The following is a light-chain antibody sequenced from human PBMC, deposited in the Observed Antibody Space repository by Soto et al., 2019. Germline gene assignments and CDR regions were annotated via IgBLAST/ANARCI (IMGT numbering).Light chain of an antibody. CDR3: QQYGMSRFT. V-gene: IGKV3-20*01. J-gene: IGKJ3*01. Sequence: EIVLTQSPDTVSLSPGERATLSCRASQTVSNNYLAWYQQKPGRAPRLLVYGASTRATGIPDRFSGSGSGTDFTLTISRLEPEDFAVYYCQQYGMSRFTFGPGTKVDIK. CDR1: QTVSNNY. CDR2: GAS.